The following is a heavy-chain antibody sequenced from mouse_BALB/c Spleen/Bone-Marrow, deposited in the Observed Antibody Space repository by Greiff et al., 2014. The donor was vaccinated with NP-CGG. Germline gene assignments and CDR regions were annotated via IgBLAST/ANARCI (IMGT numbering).Heavy chain of an antibody. CDR2: IWAGGST. J-gene: IGHJ1*01. V-gene: IGHV2-9*02. D-gene: IGHD2-3*01. CDR3: ARVYLWYFDV. CDR1: GFSLTSYG. Sequence: VKLMESGPGLVAPSQSLSITCTVSGFSLTSYGVHWVRQPPGKGLEWPGVIWAGGSTNYNSALMSRLSISKDNSKSQVFLKMNSLQTDDTAMYYCARVYLWYFDVWGAGTTVTVSS.